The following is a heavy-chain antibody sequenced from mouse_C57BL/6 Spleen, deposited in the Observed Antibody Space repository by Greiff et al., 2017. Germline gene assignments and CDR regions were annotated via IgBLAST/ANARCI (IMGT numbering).Heavy chain of an antibody. CDR1: GFTFSDFY. V-gene: IGHV7-1*01. Sequence: EVKLVESGGGLVQSGRSLRLSCATSGFTFSDFYMEWVRQAPGKGLEWIAASRNKANDYTTEYSASVKGRFIVSRDTSQCILYLQMNALRAEDSAIYYCARDAYYYGHWYCDVWGTGTTVTVSS. D-gene: IGHD1-1*01. J-gene: IGHJ1*03. CDR2: SRNKANDYTT. CDR3: ARDAYYYGHWYCDV.